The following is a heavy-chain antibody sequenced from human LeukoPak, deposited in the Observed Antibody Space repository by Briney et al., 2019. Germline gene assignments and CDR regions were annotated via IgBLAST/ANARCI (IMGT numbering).Heavy chain of an antibody. D-gene: IGHD2-2*01. V-gene: IGHV5-51*01. J-gene: IGHJ4*01. CDR2: IYLRDSDA. CDR3: ATTLTNYCSSTSCYADH. CDR1: ESTFTNYW. Sequence: GESLQISCKFAESTFTNYWIGWVRPMPGKGLEWVGIIYLRDSDARYRPSFQDQVTISADKSTRTAYLQWSSLKASDSAMYYCATTLTNYCSSTSCYADHWGQGTLVTVSS.